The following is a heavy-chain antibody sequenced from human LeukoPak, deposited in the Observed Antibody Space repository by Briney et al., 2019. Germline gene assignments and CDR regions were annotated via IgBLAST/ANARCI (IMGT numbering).Heavy chain of an antibody. V-gene: IGHV3-30*18. CDR2: ISYDGSNK. CDR1: GFTFSTYG. D-gene: IGHD2-15*01. J-gene: IGHJ6*03. Sequence: GGSLRLSCAASGFTFSTYGMHWVRQAPGKGLEWVAVISYDGSNKYYADSVKGRFTISRDNSKNTLYLQMNSLRAEDTAVYYCAKLRLGVDYYYYMDVWGKGTTVTISS. CDR3: AKLRLGVDYYYYMDV.